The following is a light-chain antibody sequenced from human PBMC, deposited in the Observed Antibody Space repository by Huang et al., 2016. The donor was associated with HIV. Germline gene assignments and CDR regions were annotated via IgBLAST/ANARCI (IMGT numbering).Light chain of an antibody. J-gene: IGKJ1*01. V-gene: IGKV1-39*01. CDR3: QQSYTTPWT. CDR2: TAS. CDR1: QFISTY. Sequence: DIRMTQSPSSLSASVGDRVTITCRASQFISTYLNWYQQKPGKAPNLLLYTASSLHSGVPSRFSGSGSGTDFTLTISSLQPEDFATYYCQQSYTTPWTFGQGTQVEI.